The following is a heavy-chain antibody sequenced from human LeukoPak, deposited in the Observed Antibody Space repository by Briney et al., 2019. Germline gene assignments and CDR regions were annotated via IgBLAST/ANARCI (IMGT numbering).Heavy chain of an antibody. D-gene: IGHD1-26*01. CDR2: VSAYNGNT. J-gene: IGHJ4*02. CDR1: GYTFTTYG. Sequence: APVKVSCKASGYTFTTYGISWVRQAPGQGLEWMGWVSAYNGNTNYAQRFQGRVTMTTDTSTGTAYMILRSLGSDDTAIYYCARDRGSTERPFDYWGQGTLVTVSS. CDR3: ARDRGSTERPFDY. V-gene: IGHV1-18*04.